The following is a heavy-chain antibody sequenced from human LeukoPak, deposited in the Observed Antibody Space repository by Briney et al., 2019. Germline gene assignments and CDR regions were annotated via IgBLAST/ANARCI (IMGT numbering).Heavy chain of an antibody. D-gene: IGHD5-18*01. CDR1: GGSFSGYY. CDR2: INHSGST. V-gene: IGHV4-34*01. Sequence: PSETLSLTCAVYGGSFSGYYWSWIRQPPGKGLEWIGEINHSGSTNYNPSLKSRVTISVDTSKNQFSLKLSSVTAADTAVYYCARGDVDTEYYYYGMDVWGQGTTVTVSS. J-gene: IGHJ6*02. CDR3: ARGDVDTEYYYYGMDV.